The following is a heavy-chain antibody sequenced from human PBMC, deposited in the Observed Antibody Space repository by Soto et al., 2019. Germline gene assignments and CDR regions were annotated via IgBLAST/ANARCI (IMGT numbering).Heavy chain of an antibody. Sequence: QITLKESGPTLVKPTQTLTLTCTFSGFSLTTSGVGVGWIRQPPGKALEWLALIYWDDDKRYSPSLKSRLTITKETPKNQVGPTMTNLDPADKAKYFCAHRTTTVTWWVDPRGQGTLVTVSS. CDR2: IYWDDDK. D-gene: IGHD4-17*01. J-gene: IGHJ5*02. V-gene: IGHV2-5*02. CDR3: AHRTTTVTWWVDP. CDR1: GFSLTTSGVG.